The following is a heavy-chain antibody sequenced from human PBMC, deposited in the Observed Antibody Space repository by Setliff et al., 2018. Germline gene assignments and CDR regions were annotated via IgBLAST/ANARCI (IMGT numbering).Heavy chain of an antibody. CDR1: GFTLSSYW. CDR3: ARGPWKHSAYYYYYYMDV. V-gene: IGHV3-74*01. CDR2: INSDGSST. Sequence: GGSLRLSCAASGFTLSSYWMHWVRQAPGKGLVWVSRINSDGSSTSYADSVKGRFTISRDNAKNTLYLQMDSLRAEDTAVYYCARGPWKHSAYYYYYYMDVWGKGTTVTVSS. D-gene: IGHD1-1*01. J-gene: IGHJ6*03.